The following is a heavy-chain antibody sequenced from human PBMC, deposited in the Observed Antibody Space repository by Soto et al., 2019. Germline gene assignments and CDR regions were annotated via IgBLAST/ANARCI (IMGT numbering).Heavy chain of an antibody. Sequence: EVQLVESGGGLVQPGGSLRLSCAASGFSFNDYSMNWVRQAPGKGLEWVSYISRSSGTIYYADSVKGRFTISRDNAKNSLYLQINSLRAEDTAVYYCARQRSMDVWGQGTTVTVSS. V-gene: IGHV3-48*01. CDR1: GFSFNDYS. J-gene: IGHJ6*02. CDR3: ARQRSMDV. CDR2: ISRSSGTI.